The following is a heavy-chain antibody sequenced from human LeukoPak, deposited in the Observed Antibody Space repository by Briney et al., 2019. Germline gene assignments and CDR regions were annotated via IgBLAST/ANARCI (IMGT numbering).Heavy chain of an antibody. J-gene: IGHJ6*02. CDR2: IIPIFGTA. CDR3: ARDPPRIVGATSYYCYGMDV. V-gene: IGHV1-69*13. D-gene: IGHD1-26*01. Sequence: SVKVSCKVSGYTLTELSMHWVRQAPGKGLEWMGGIIPIFGTANYAQKFQGRVTITADESTSTAYMELSSLRSEDTAVYYCARDPPRIVGATSYYCYGMDVWGQGTTVTVSS. CDR1: GYTLTELS.